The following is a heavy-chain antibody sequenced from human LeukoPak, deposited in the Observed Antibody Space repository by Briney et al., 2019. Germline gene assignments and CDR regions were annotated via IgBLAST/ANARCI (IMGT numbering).Heavy chain of an antibody. D-gene: IGHD3-16*01. CDR3: ARDPRGEFLWGHRFDY. J-gene: IGHJ4*02. CDR1: GFIFNEYF. CDR2: ISIGGRTT. V-gene: IGHV3-11*01. Sequence: GVSLRLSCGASGFIFNEYFMVGVRQAPGKEPEWISYISIGGRTTYYWNSVRGRFTISRDNATNALFLQLNRLKDEATPVYYCARDPRGEFLWGHRFDYWGQGTLVTVSS.